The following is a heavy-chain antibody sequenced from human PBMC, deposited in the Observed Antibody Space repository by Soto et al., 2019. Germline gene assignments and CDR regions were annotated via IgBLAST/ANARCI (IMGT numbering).Heavy chain of an antibody. CDR2: INSDGSST. CDR3: ARVSEDFWSGYYGMDV. D-gene: IGHD3-3*01. Sequence: GGSLRLSCAASGFTFSSYWMHWVRQAPGKGLVWVSRINSDGSSTSYADSVKGRFTISRDNAKNTLYLQMNSLRAEDTAVYYCARVSEDFWSGYYGMDVWGQGTTVTVSS. J-gene: IGHJ6*02. CDR1: GFTFSSYW. V-gene: IGHV3-74*01.